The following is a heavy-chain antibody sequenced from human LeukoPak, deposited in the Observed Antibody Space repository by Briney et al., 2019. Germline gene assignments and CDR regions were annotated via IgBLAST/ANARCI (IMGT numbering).Heavy chain of an antibody. CDR1: GFTFSSYW. CDR2: INSDGSRT. D-gene: IGHD1-1*01. CDR3: ARANRNGPNWFDP. J-gene: IGHJ5*02. V-gene: IGHV3-74*01. Sequence: GGSLRLSCAASGFTFSSYWMHWVRQAPGKGLVWVSRINSDGSRTSYADSVKGRFTISRDNAKNTLYLQMNSLRAEDTAVYYCARANRNGPNWFDPWGQGTLVTVSS.